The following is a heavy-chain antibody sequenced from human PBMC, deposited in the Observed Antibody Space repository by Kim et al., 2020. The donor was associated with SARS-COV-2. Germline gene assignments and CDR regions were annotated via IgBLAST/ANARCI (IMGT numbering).Heavy chain of an antibody. CDR3: ARVPIVATISYYYYYGMDV. CDR1: GFTFSSYS. V-gene: IGHV3-21*01. CDR2: ISSSSYI. J-gene: IGHJ6*02. D-gene: IGHD5-12*01. Sequence: GGSLRLSCAASGFTFSSYSMNWVRQAPGKGLEWVSSISSSSYIYYADSVKGRFTISRDNAKNSLYLQMNSLRAEDTAVYYCARVPIVATISYYYYYGMDVWGQGTTVTVSS.